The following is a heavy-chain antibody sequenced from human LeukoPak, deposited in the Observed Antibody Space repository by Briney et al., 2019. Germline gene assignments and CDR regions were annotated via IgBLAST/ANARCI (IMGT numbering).Heavy chain of an antibody. J-gene: IGHJ4*02. CDR2: TSAYNGNT. Sequence: GPVKVSCKASGYTFTSYGISWVRQAPGQGLEWMGWTSAYNGNTNYAQKLQGRVTMTTDTSTSTAYMELRSLRSDDTAVYYCARDPYVCSSTSCYTLAFDYWGQGTLVTVSS. CDR1: GYTFTSYG. CDR3: ARDPYVCSSTSCYTLAFDY. V-gene: IGHV1-18*01. D-gene: IGHD2-2*02.